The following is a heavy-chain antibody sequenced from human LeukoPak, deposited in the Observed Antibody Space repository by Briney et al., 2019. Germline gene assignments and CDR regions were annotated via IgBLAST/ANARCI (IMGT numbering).Heavy chain of an antibody. CDR2: INFSGNT. CDR1: SGSIGSFY. V-gene: IGHV4-59*08. Sequence: ASETLSLTCTISSGSIGSFYWSWIRQPPGKGLEWIGYINFSGNTNYNSALKSRVTISIDTSKNQFSLKLNSVTAADTAVYYCTRGGSADPFEHWGQGTLVTVSS. D-gene: IGHD1-26*01. J-gene: IGHJ4*02. CDR3: TRGGSADPFEH.